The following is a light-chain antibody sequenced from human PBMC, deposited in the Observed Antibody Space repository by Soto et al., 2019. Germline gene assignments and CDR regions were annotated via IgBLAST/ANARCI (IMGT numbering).Light chain of an antibody. V-gene: IGKV1-33*01. Sequence: DIQMTQSPSSLSASVGDRVTITCQASQDTSNYLNWYQQKPGIAPKLLIYDASNLETGVPSRFSGSGSGTDFNLTISSLQPEDIATYYCQQYDSLPRTFGQGTKVEIK. CDR2: DAS. CDR1: QDTSNY. J-gene: IGKJ1*01. CDR3: QQYDSLPRT.